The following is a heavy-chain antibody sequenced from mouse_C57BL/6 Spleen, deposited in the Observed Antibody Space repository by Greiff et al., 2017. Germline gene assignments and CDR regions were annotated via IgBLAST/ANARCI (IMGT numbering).Heavy chain of an antibody. Sequence: QVQLQQPGAELVMPGASVKLSCKASGYTFTSYWMHWVKQRPGQGLEWIGEIDPSDSYTNYNQKFKGKSTLTVDKSSSTAYMQLSSLTSEDSAVYYCARSGIGSSDGVYWGQGTTLTVSS. D-gene: IGHD1-1*01. CDR3: ARSGIGSSDGVY. CDR1: GYTFTSYW. J-gene: IGHJ2*01. V-gene: IGHV1-69*01. CDR2: IDPSDSYT.